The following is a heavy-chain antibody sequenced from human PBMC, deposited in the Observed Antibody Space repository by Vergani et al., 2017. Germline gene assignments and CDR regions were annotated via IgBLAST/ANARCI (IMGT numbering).Heavy chain of an antibody. CDR3: ARPHGDILPPDPRRLDY. V-gene: IGHV1-46*03. CDR2: INPSGGST. Sequence: QVLLVQSGAEVKKPGASVRVSCKTSVYTFTNYYIHWVRQAPGQGLEWMGIINPSGGSTTYAQQFQGRLTKTRDTSTSTVYMDLSNLRSEDTAVYYCARPHGDILPPDPRRLDYWGQGTLVTVSS. J-gene: IGHJ4*02. CDR1: VYTFTNYY.